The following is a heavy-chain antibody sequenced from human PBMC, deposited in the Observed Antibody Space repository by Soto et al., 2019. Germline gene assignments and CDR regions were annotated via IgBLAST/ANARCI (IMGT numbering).Heavy chain of an antibody. V-gene: IGHV1-46*01. CDR2: INPSGGST. D-gene: IGHD3-10*01. J-gene: IGHJ5*02. CDR3: ARDSSGSYTYNWFDP. CDR1: GYTFTSYY. Sequence: GASVKVSFKASGYTFTSYYMHWLRQAPGQGLEWMGIINPSGGSTSYAQKFQGRVTMTRDTSTSTVYMELSSLRSEDTAVYYCARDSSGSYTYNWFDPWGQGTLVTVSS.